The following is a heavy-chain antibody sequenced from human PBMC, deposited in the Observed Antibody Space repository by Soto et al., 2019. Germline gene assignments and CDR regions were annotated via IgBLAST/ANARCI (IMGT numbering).Heavy chain of an antibody. CDR2: ISYDGSNK. CDR1: GFTFSSYA. V-gene: IGHV3-30-3*01. J-gene: IGHJ6*02. Sequence: SGGSLRLSCAASGFTFSSYAMHWVRQAPGKGLEWVAVISYDGSNKYYADSVKGRFTISRDNSKNTLYLQMNSLRAEDTAVYYCARDFEDGMDVWGQGTTVTVSS. CDR3: ARDFEDGMDV.